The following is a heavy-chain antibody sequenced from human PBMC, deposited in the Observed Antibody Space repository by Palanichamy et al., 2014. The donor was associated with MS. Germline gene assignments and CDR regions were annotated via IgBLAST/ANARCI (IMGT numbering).Heavy chain of an antibody. CDR1: GFTFDDYA. D-gene: IGHD6-6*01. Sequence: GRSLRLSCAASGFTFDDYAMHWVRQPPGKGLEWVSGISWNSGSIGYADSVRGRFTVSRDNAKNSLSPQMNSLRAEDTALYYCTKGDSLVFRSGAFHIWGQGTMVTVSS. CDR2: ISWNSGSI. J-gene: IGHJ3*02. CDR3: TKGDSLVFRSGAFHI. V-gene: IGHV3-9*01.